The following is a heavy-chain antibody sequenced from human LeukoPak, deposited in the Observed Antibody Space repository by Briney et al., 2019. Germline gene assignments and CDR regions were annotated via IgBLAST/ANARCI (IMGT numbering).Heavy chain of an antibody. V-gene: IGHV3-30*02. D-gene: IGHD2-2*01. CDR1: GFTFSSYG. Sequence: PGGSLRLSCAASGFTFSSYGMHWVRQAPGKGLEWVAFIRYDGSNKYYADSVKGRFTISRDNSKNTLYLQMNSLRAEDTAVYYCAKDRTWGDIVVVPVPEPSDYWGQGTLVTVSS. CDR3: AKDRTWGDIVVVPVPEPSDY. CDR2: IRYDGSNK. J-gene: IGHJ4*02.